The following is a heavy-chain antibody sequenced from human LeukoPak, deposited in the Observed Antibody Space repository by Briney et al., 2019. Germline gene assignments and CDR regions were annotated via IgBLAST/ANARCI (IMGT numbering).Heavy chain of an antibody. CDR3: ARHDPGWFDT. V-gene: IGHV4-59*08. Sequence: PSETLSLTCTVSGGSISSSYWSWIRQPPGKGLEWIGYTHYSGSTNYNPSLKSRATISVDTSKAHFSLKLSSATAADTAVYYCARHDPGWFDTWGQGTLVTVS. J-gene: IGHJ5*02. CDR2: THYSGST. CDR1: GGSISSSY. D-gene: IGHD7-27*01.